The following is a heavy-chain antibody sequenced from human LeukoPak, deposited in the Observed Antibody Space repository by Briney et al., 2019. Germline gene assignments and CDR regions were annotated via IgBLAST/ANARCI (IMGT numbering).Heavy chain of an antibody. Sequence: GGSLRLSCAASGFTFSSYAMHWVRQAPGKGLEWVALISYDGSNKYYADSVKGRFTISRDNAKNPLYLQMNSLRAEDTAVYYCARDGGFCSSTSCYNLDAFDIWGQGTMVTVSS. CDR2: ISYDGSNK. CDR3: ARDGGFCSSTSCYNLDAFDI. V-gene: IGHV3-30-3*01. J-gene: IGHJ3*02. D-gene: IGHD2-2*02. CDR1: GFTFSSYA.